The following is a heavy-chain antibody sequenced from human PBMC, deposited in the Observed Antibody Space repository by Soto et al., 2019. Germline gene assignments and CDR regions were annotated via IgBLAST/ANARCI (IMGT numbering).Heavy chain of an antibody. D-gene: IGHD3-22*01. V-gene: IGHV1-3*01. J-gene: IGHJ4*02. Sequence: SVKVSCKSSAYPVTGYGINLVRQAPGRGLEWMGWINPGNGNKKYSQQFQGRVIIDRDTSARTAYMELRSLRSEDTAVYYCARGGYLDSSNYLAYWGRGTLVTVSS. CDR3: ARGGYLDSSNYLAY. CDR2: INPGNGNK. CDR1: AYPVTGYG.